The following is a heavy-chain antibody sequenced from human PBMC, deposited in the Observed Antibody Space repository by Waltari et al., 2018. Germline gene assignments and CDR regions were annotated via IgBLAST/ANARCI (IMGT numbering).Heavy chain of an antibody. CDR3: AADLIAAAGRFDY. D-gene: IGHD6-13*01. Sequence: QVQLVESGGGVVQPGRSLRLSCAASGFTFSSYAMHWVRQAPGKGLEWVAVISYDGSNKYYADSVKGRFTISRDNSKNTLYLQMNSLRAEDTAVYYCAADLIAAAGRFDYWGQGTLVTVSS. V-gene: IGHV3-30-3*01. J-gene: IGHJ4*02. CDR1: GFTFSSYA. CDR2: ISYDGSNK.